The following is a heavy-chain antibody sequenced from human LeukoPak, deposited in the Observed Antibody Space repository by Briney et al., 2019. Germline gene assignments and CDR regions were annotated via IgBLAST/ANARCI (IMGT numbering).Heavy chain of an antibody. CDR1: GYTFTSYG. CDR3: ARSFLGYCSGGSCYSDY. D-gene: IGHD2-15*01. J-gene: IGHJ4*02. V-gene: IGHV1-18*01. CDR2: ISAYNGNT. Sequence: GSSVKVSCKASGYTFTSYGISWVRQAPGQGLEWMGWISAYNGNTNYAQKLQGRVTMTTDTSTSTAYMELRSLRSDDTAVYYCARSFLGYCSGGSCYSDYWGQGTLVTVSS.